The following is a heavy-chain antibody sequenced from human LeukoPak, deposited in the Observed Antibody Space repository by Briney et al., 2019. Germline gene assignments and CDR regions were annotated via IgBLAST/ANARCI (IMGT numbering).Heavy chain of an antibody. Sequence: ASVKVSCKASGYTFTSYGISWVRQAPGQGLEWMGWISAYNGNTNYAQKLQGRVTMTTDTSTSTAYMELRSLRSDDTAVYYCAKAGITMIVVVPTVDYWGQGTLVTVSS. D-gene: IGHD3-22*01. V-gene: IGHV1-18*01. CDR3: AKAGITMIVVVPTVDY. CDR2: ISAYNGNT. CDR1: GYTFTSYG. J-gene: IGHJ4*02.